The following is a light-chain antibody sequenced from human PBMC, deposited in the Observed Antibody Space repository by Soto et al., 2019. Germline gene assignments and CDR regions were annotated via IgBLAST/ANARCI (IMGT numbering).Light chain of an antibody. Sequence: EIVLTQSPGTLSLSPGERATLSCRASQSISSSSLAWYQQRPGQAPRLLIYDTSSRATGIPDRFSGSGSGTDFTLTISRLEPEDFAVYYCQQYGSSPLFTFGPGTKVDIK. CDR3: QQYGSSPLFT. J-gene: IGKJ3*01. CDR2: DTS. V-gene: IGKV3-20*01. CDR1: QSISSSS.